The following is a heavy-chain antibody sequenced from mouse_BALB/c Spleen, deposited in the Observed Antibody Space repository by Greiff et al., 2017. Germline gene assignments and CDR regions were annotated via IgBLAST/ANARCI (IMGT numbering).Heavy chain of an antibody. J-gene: IGHJ4*01. Sequence: EVQGVESGGGLVKPGGSLKLSCAASGFTFSSYAMSWVRQTPEKRLEWVATISSGGSYTYYPDSVKGRFTISRDNAKNTLYLQMSSLRSEDTAMYYCARRYGNYGDYAMDYWGQGTSVTVSS. CDR1: GFTFSSYA. D-gene: IGHD2-1*01. CDR3: ARRYGNYGDYAMDY. V-gene: IGHV5-9-3*01. CDR2: ISSGGSYT.